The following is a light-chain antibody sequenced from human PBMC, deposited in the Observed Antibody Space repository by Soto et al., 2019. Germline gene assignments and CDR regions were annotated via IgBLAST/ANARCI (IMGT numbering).Light chain of an antibody. CDR3: GSWDSSLSAYV. Sequence: QSLLTQQPSVSPAPGQKVTRSCSGSSSNSGGNSVSWYQQLPGTAPKLLIYDDNKRPSGIPDRFSVSKSGTSATLGITGFQTADEADYYCGSWDSSLSAYVFGTGSKVT. J-gene: IGLJ1*01. CDR1: SSNSGGNS. V-gene: IGLV1-51*01. CDR2: DDN.